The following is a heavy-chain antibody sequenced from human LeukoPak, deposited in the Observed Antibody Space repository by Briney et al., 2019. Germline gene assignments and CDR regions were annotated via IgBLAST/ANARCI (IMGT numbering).Heavy chain of an antibody. CDR3: ARLRYDILTGYPNCFDP. J-gene: IGHJ5*02. D-gene: IGHD3-9*01. V-gene: IGHV4-4*02. Sequence: SGTLSLTCAVSGGSISSSNWWSWVRQPPGKGLEWIGEMYHSGSTNYNPSLKSRVTMSVDKSKNQFSLKLSSMTAADTAVYYCARLRYDILTGYPNCFDPWGQGTLVTVSS. CDR2: MYHSGST. CDR1: GGSISSSNW.